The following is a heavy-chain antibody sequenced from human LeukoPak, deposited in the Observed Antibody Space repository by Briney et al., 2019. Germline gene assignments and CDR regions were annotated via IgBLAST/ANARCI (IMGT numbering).Heavy chain of an antibody. Sequence: GGSLRLSCVASGLTFVSHWMSWVRQAPGKGLEWVANIKQDASVKQYVDSVKGQFTISIVNAKNSLYLQMNSLRAEDTAVYYCARNDDVFDIWGQGTMVTVSS. CDR1: GLTFVSHW. CDR3: ARNDDVFDI. D-gene: IGHD1-1*01. V-gene: IGHV3-7*01. CDR2: IKQDASVK. J-gene: IGHJ3*02.